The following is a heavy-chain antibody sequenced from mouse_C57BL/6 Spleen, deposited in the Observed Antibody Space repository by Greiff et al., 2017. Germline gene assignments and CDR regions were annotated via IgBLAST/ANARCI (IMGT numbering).Heavy chain of an antibody. Sequence: QVQLQQPGAELVMPGASVKLSCKASGYTFTSYWMHWVKQRPGQGLEWIGMIHPNSGSTNYNEKFKSKATLTVDKSSSTAYMQLSSLTSEDSAVYYCARRGLLLYYYAMDYWGQGTSVTVSS. J-gene: IGHJ4*01. CDR2: IHPNSGST. CDR1: GYTFTSYW. V-gene: IGHV1-64*01. CDR3: ARRGLLLYYYAMDY. D-gene: IGHD2-3*01.